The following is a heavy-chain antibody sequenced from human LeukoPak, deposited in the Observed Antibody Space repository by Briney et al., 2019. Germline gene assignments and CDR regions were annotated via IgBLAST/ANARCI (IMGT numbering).Heavy chain of an antibody. D-gene: IGHD3-22*01. CDR3: ANGGTYSSGP. CDR2: IKPDGSAQ. V-gene: IGHV3-7*01. J-gene: IGHJ5*02. CDR1: GFTFSNSW. Sequence: GGSLRLSCAASGFTFSNSWISWVRQAPGKELEWVATIKPDGSAQYYVDSVKGRFTISRDNAKNSLFLQINSLRAEDTAVYYCANGGTYSSGPWGQGTLVTVSS.